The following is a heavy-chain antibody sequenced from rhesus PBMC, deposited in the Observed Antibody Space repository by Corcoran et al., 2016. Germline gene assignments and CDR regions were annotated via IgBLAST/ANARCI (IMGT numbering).Heavy chain of an antibody. J-gene: IGHJ5-1*01. V-gene: IGHV3S5*01. D-gene: IGHD6-25*01. CDR3: AKDSGSLGFDV. Sequence: EVQLVESGGGLVQPGGSLRLSCVASGFTFSSYGMSWDRQAPGKGLEWVSYISNGGGSTYYAYSVKGRFTISRDNSKNTLSLQMNSLRAEDTAVYYCAKDSGSLGFDVWGPGVLVTVSS. CDR2: ISNGGGST. CDR1: GFTFSSYG.